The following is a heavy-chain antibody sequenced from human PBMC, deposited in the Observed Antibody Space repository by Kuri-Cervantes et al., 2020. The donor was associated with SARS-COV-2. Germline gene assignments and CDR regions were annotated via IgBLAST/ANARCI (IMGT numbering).Heavy chain of an antibody. D-gene: IGHD3-10*01. J-gene: IGHJ2*01. Sequence: GGSLRLSCAASGFTFSSYAMHWVRQAPGKGLEWVAVISYDGSNKYYADSVKGRFTISRDNSKNTLYLQMNSLRAEDTAVYYCARGRPRPSIGPYGSGRYYTWYFDLWGRGTLVTVSS. CDR3: ARGRPRPSIGPYGSGRYYTWYFDL. CDR2: ISYDGSNK. CDR1: GFTFSSYA. V-gene: IGHV3-30*04.